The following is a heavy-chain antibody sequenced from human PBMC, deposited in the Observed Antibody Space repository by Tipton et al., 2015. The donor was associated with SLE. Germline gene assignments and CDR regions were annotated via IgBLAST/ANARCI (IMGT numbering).Heavy chain of an antibody. CDR3: ASRPVVTGEGAGDY. V-gene: IGHV4-38-2*01. D-gene: IGHD2-21*02. CDR1: GYSISSGYF. J-gene: IGHJ4*02. Sequence: TLSLTCGVSGYSISSGYFWGWIRQPPGKGLEWIGEINHSGSTNYNPSLKSRVTISVDTSKNQFSLKLTSVTAADTAVYYCASRPVVTGEGAGDYWGQGTLVTVSS. CDR2: INHSGST.